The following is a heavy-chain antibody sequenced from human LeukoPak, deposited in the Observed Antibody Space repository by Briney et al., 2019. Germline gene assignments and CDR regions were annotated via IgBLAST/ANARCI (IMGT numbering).Heavy chain of an antibody. Sequence: SETLSLTCSVSGGSISPYYWSWIRQPPGKGLEWIGYIFYSGVTTYNPSLKSRVSISLDSPKNQFFLRLTSVTAADTAMYYCARAETLAATYFDFWGQGRLVTVSS. CDR2: IFYSGVT. J-gene: IGHJ4*02. V-gene: IGHV4-59*01. D-gene: IGHD6-25*01. CDR3: ARAETLAATYFDF. CDR1: GGSISPYY.